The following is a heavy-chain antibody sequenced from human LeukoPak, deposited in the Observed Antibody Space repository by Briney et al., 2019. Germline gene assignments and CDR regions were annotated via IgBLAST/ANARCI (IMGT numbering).Heavy chain of an antibody. D-gene: IGHD1-26*01. V-gene: IGHV4-59*08. Sequence: PSETLSLTCTVSGGSITNYYWSWIRQPLGKGLEWIGYIYYGGNTNYNPSLKSRVTISVDTSKNQFSLRLSSVTAADTAVYYCARQRYSGSYYFDYWGQGTLVTVSS. CDR3: ARQRYSGSYYFDY. CDR1: GGSITNYY. J-gene: IGHJ4*02. CDR2: IYYGGNT.